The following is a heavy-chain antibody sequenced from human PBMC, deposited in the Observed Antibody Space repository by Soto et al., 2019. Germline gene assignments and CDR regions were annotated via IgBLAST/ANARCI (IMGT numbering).Heavy chain of an antibody. CDR2: IFHSGRT. Sequence: PSETLSLTCAVSGDSITTSNWWSWVRQPPGKGLDWIGEIFHSGRTNYSPSLKSRVTISVHKSKNQFSLKLSSVTAADTAVYYCARDVGYCYDNSPTGHFDYWGPGTLVTVSS. CDR3: ARDVGYCYDNSPTGHFDY. CDR1: GDSITTSNW. J-gene: IGHJ4*02. D-gene: IGHD3-22*01. V-gene: IGHV4-4*02.